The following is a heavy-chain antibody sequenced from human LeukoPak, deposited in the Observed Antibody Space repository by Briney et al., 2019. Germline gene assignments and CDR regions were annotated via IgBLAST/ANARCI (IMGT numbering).Heavy chain of an antibody. D-gene: IGHD2-2*01. CDR3: ARAEGTRYCSSTSCYEYYYYGMDV. J-gene: IGHJ6*02. V-gene: IGHV3-33*01. Sequence: GRSLRLSCAASGFTFSSYGMHWVRQAPGKGLEWVAVIWYDGSNKYYADSVKGRFTISRDNSKNTLYLQMNSLRAEDTAVYYCARAEGTRYCSSTSCYEYYYYGMDVWGQGTTVTVSS. CDR2: IWYDGSNK. CDR1: GFTFSSYG.